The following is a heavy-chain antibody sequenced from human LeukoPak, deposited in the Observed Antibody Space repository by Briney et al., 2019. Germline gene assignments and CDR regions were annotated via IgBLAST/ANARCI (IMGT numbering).Heavy chain of an antibody. CDR3: AKDGDPIVVVPAAIVDV. V-gene: IGHV3-23*01. D-gene: IGHD2-2*02. CDR1: GFTFSSYA. J-gene: IGHJ6*04. CDR2: ISGSGGST. Sequence: GGSLRLSCAASGFTFSSYAMSWVRQAPGKGLEGVSAISGSGGSTYYADSVKGRFTISRDNSKNTLYLQMNSLRAEDTAVYYCAKDGDPIVVVPAAIVDVWGKGTTVTVSS.